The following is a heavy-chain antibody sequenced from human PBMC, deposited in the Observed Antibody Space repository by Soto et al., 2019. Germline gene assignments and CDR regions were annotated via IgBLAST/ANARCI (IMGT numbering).Heavy chain of an antibody. CDR3: AKAPWGSSRGYYFDY. Sequence: PGGSLRLSCAASGFTFSSYAMSWVGQAPGKGLEWVSAISGSGGSTYYADSVKGRFTISRDNSKNTLYLQMNSLRAEDTAVYYCAKAPWGSSRGYYFDYWGQGTLVTVSS. J-gene: IGHJ4*02. CDR2: ISGSGGST. CDR1: GFTFSSYA. D-gene: IGHD6-13*01. V-gene: IGHV3-23*01.